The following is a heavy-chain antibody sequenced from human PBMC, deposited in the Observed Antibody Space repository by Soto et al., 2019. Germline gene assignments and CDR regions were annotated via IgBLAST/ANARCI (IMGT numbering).Heavy chain of an antibody. V-gene: IGHV4-61*01. CDR3: ARVLRFLEEGYYYYYMDV. D-gene: IGHD3-3*01. J-gene: IGHJ6*03. CDR1: GGSISSSSYC. CDR2: IYYSGST. Sequence: PSEALSLTCTVSGGSISSSSYCWSWIRQPPGKGLEWIGYIYYSGSTNYNPSLKSRVTISVDTSKNQFSLKLSSVTAADTAVYYCARVLRFLEEGYYYYYMDVWGKGTTVTVSS.